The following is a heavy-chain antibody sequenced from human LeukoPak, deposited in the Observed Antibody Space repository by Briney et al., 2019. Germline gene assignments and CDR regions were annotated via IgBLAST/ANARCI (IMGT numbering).Heavy chain of an antibody. J-gene: IGHJ4*02. Sequence: GGSLRLSCAASGFTFSSYEMNWVRQAPGKGLEWVSCISSSGSTIYYADSVKGRFTISRDNAKNSLYLQMNSLRAEDTAVYYCARDRVGGKGGYFDYWGQGTLVTVSS. CDR2: ISSSGSTI. V-gene: IGHV3-48*03. D-gene: IGHD2-15*01. CDR1: GFTFSSYE. CDR3: ARDRVGGKGGYFDY.